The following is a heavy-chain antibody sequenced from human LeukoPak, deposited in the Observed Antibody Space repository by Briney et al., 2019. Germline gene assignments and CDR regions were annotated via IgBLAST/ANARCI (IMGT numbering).Heavy chain of an antibody. J-gene: IGHJ5*02. D-gene: IGHD6-13*01. CDR2: IWYDGNEI. Sequence: GGSLRLSCAASGFTFRSSGMHWVRQTPGKGLEWVAFIWYDGNEIYYADSVKGRFTISRDNSKNTLYLQMNSLRAEDTAVYYCAKDLVIAAAGTWGQGTLVTVSS. CDR1: GFTFRSSG. V-gene: IGHV3-30*02. CDR3: AKDLVIAAAGT.